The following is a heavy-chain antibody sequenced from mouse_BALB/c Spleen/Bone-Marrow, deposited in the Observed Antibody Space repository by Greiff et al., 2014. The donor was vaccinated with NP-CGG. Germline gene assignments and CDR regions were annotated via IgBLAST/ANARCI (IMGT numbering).Heavy chain of an antibody. J-gene: IGHJ4*01. D-gene: IGHD3-2*01. CDR1: GFSFTSYG. CDR2: IWGDGST. Sequence: QVQLQQSGPGLVAPSQSLSITCTVSGFSFTSYGVSWVRQPPGKGLEWLGVIWGDGSTNYHSALISRLSISKDNSKSQVFLKLNSLQTEDTGTYYCSKPTARAYAMDYWGQGTSVTVSS. CDR3: SKPTARAYAMDY. V-gene: IGHV2-3*01.